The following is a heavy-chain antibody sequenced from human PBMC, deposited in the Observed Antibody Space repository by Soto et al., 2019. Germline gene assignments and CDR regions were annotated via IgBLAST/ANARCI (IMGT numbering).Heavy chain of an antibody. J-gene: IGHJ6*03. CDR1: GGSISSYY. D-gene: IGHD3-3*01. CDR3: ARGTTIFGSYYYMDV. V-gene: IGHV4-59*01. CDR2: IYYSGST. Sequence: QVQLQESGPGLVKPSETLSLTCTVSGGSISSYYWSWIRQPPGKGLEWIGYIYYSGSTNYNPSLKSRGTISVDTSMNQFSLKLSSVTAADTAVYYCARGTTIFGSYYYMDVWGKGTTVTVSS.